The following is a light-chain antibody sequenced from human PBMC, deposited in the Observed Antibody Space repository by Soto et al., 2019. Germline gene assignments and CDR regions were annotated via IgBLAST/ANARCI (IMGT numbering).Light chain of an antibody. CDR1: SSNIGSNV. CDR2: SNN. V-gene: IGLV1-44*01. J-gene: IGLJ1*01. CDR3: ATWDDSLNGYV. Sequence: QSVLTQPPSASGTPGQRVTISCSGSSSNIGSNVVNWFQQLPGTAPKLRIYSNNQRPSGVPDRFSCSNSSTSASLAISGLQSEDEADYYCATWDDSLNGYVFGTGTKVTVL.